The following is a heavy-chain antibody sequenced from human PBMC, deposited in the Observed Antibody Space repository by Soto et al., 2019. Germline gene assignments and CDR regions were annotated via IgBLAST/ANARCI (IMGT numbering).Heavy chain of an antibody. Sequence: PGESLRLTCTANGFSFGDYAMSWVRQPPGKGLEWVGFIRSKAYGGTTDYAASVKGRFTISRDDSKSISYLKMNSLKTEDTAVYYCTRWKNWFDPWGQGTLVTVSS. J-gene: IGHJ5*02. CDR1: GFSFGDYA. CDR3: TRWKNWFDP. V-gene: IGHV3-49*04. CDR2: IRSKAYGGTT. D-gene: IGHD1-1*01.